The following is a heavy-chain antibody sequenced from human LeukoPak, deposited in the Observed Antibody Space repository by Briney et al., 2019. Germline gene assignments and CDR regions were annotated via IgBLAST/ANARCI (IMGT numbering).Heavy chain of an antibody. D-gene: IGHD6-19*01. J-gene: IGHJ4*02. Sequence: GESLKISCKGSGYXFTTYWIGWVRQMPGKGLEWMGIIYPDDSDTRYSPSFQGQVTISADKSISTAYLQWSSLKASDTAMYYCARVGIAVPGVLPYFDYWGQGALATVSS. CDR1: GYXFTTYW. CDR2: IYPDDSDT. CDR3: ARVGIAVPGVLPYFDY. V-gene: IGHV5-51*01.